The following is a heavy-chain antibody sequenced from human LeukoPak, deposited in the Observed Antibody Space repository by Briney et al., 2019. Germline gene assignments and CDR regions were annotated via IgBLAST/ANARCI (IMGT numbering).Heavy chain of an antibody. CDR3: AKDRAGYYYYGMDV. CDR2: ISYDGSNK. CDR1: GFTFSSYG. J-gene: IGHJ6*02. D-gene: IGHD6-13*01. V-gene: IGHV3-30*18. Sequence: GRSLRLSCAASGFTFSSYGVHWVRQAPGKGLEWVAVISYDGSNKYYADSVKGRFTISRDNSKNTLYLQMNSRRAEDTAVYYCAKDRAGYYYYGMDVWGQGTTVTVSS.